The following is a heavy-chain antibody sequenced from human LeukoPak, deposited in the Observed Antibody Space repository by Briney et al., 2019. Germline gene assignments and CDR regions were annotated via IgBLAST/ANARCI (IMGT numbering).Heavy chain of an antibody. CDR2: ISDSSSYI. D-gene: IGHD1-26*01. CDR1: GFTFSTYN. CDR3: ARDLLGWELHYFDY. V-gene: IGHV3-21*01. J-gene: IGHJ4*02. Sequence: GGSLRLSCAASGFTFSTYNMNWVRQAPGKGLEWVSSISDSSSYIYYADSVKGRFSISRDNAKNSLYLQMNSLRAEDTAVYYCARDLLGWELHYFDYWGQGTLVTVSS.